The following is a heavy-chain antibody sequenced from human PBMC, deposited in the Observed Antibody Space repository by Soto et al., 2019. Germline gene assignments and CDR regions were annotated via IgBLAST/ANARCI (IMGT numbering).Heavy chain of an antibody. Sequence: GGSPRLSCAASGFTFSSYAMSWVRQAPGKGLEWVSAISGSGGSTYYADSVKGRFTISRDNSKNTLYLQMNSLRAEDTAVYYWAKDLEGAAAVISSGMDVWGQGTRSPSP. CDR2: ISGSGGST. J-gene: IGHJ6*02. CDR1: GFTFSSYA. D-gene: IGHD6-13*01. V-gene: IGHV3-23*01. CDR3: AKDLEGAAAVISSGMDV.